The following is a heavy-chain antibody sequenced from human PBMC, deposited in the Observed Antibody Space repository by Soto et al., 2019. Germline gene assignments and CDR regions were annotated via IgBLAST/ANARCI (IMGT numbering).Heavy chain of an antibody. CDR1: GGPFSSYA. CDR3: ATDPTATITDYDGMDV. CDR2: SIPIFGTA. V-gene: IGHV1-69*12. Sequence: QVQLVQSGAEVKKPGSSVKVSCKASGGPFSSYAISWVRQAPGQGLEWMGGSIPIFGTADYAQKFQGRVTITADESTSTAYMELSSLRSEDTAVYYCATDPTATITDYDGMDVWGQGTTVTVSS. J-gene: IGHJ6*02. D-gene: IGHD1-26*01.